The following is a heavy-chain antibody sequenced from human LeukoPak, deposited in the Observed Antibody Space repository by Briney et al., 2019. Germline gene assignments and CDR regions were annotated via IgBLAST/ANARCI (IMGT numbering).Heavy chain of an antibody. CDR2: IYYSGST. CDR1: GGSISSYY. D-gene: IGHD6-19*01. CDR3: ARLDRSGWYSYFDY. J-gene: IGHJ4*02. Sequence: PSETLSLTCTVSGGSISSYYWSWIRQPPGKGLEWIGYIYYSGSTNYNPSLKSRVTISVDTSKNQFSLKLSSVTAADTAVYYCARLDRSGWYSYFDYWGQGTLVTVSS. V-gene: IGHV4-59*01.